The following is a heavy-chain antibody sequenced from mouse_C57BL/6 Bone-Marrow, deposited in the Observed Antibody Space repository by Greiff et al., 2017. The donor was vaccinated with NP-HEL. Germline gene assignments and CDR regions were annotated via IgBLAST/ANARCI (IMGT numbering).Heavy chain of an antibody. V-gene: IGHV5-4*03. CDR2: ISDGGSYT. CDR3: ARRAY. Sequence: EVKLMESGGGLVKPGGSLKLSCAASGFTFSSYAMSWVRQTPEKRLEWVATISDGGSYTYYPDNVKGRFTISRDNAKNNLYLQMSHLKSEDTAMYYCARRAYGGQGTLVTVSA. CDR1: GFTFSSYA. J-gene: IGHJ3*01.